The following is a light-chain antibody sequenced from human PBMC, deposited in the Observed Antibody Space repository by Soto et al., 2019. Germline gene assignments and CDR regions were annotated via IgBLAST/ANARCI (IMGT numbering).Light chain of an antibody. CDR3: QQYDNVPLT. CDR1: QDISDY. V-gene: IGKV1-33*01. CDR2: DAS. Sequence: DFQMTQSPSSLSASVGDRVTITCQASQDISDYLNWYQQTPGRAPKLLIYDASNLETGVPSRFSGSGSGTDFTLTLSRLQPEDIETYYCQQYDNVPLTFGGGTKVDIK. J-gene: IGKJ4*01.